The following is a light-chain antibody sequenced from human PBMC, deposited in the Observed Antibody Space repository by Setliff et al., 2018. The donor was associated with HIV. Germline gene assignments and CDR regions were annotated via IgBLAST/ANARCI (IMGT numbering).Light chain of an antibody. J-gene: IGLJ1*01. V-gene: IGLV2-23*02. CDR2: EVS. Sequence: QSALTQPASVSGSPGQSITLSCTGTSSDVGSYNLVSWYQHHPGKAPKLMIYEVSKRPSGVSNRFSGSKSGNTASLTISGLQAEDEADYYCCSYAGSSTDGFGTGTKVTVL. CDR3: CSYAGSSTDG. CDR1: SSDVGSYNL.